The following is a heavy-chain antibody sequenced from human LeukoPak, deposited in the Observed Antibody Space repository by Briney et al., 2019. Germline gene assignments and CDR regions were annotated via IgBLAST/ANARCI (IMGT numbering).Heavy chain of an antibody. CDR1: GFSLSTSGVG. J-gene: IGHJ3*02. V-gene: IGHV2-5*02. CDR3: AHSSYYYDSSGYPSIDAFDI. Sequence: SGPTLVKPTQTLTLTCTFSGFSLSTSGVGVGWIRQPPGKALEWLALIYWDDDKRYSPSLKSRLTITKDTSKNQVVLTMTNMDPVDTATYYCAHSSYYYDSSGYPSIDAFDIWGQGTMVTVSS. D-gene: IGHD3-22*01. CDR2: IYWDDDK.